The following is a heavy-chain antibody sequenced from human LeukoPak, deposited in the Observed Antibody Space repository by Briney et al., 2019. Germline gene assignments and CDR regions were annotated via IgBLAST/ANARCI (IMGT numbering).Heavy chain of an antibody. CDR1: GFTVSSNY. J-gene: IGHJ4*02. D-gene: IGHD5-24*01. CDR2: IYSGGST. CDR3: AREPRDGYNLDY. Sequence: PGGSLRLSCAASGFTVSSNYMSWVRQAPGKGLEWVSVIYSGGSTDYADSVKGRLTISRDNSKNTVYLQMNSLRDEDTAVYYCAREPRDGYNLDYWGQGTLVTVSS. V-gene: IGHV3-66*01.